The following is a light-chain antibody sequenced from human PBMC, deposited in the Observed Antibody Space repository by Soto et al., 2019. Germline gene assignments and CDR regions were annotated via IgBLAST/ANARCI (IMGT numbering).Light chain of an antibody. CDR3: SSFAGSVFV. CDR2: EVT. V-gene: IGLV2-8*01. J-gene: IGLJ1*01. Sequence: QSALTQPPSASGSPGQSVTISCTGTSSDVGGYNSVSWYQQHPGKVPKLMIYEVTKRPSGVPDRFSGSKSGNTASLTVSGLQAEDVADYYCSSFAGSVFVFGTGTKLTVL. CDR1: SSDVGGYNS.